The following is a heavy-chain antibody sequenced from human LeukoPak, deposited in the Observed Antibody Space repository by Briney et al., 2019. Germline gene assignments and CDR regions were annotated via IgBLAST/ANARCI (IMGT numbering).Heavy chain of an antibody. J-gene: IGHJ4*02. CDR1: GFTFSSYS. CDR2: ISSSGTTI. D-gene: IGHD3-10*01. CDR3: ATWPGAWYGEDS. Sequence: GGSLRLSCTASGFTFSSYSMNWVRQAPGKGLEWVSYISSSGTTIYYADSVKGRFTISRDNAKNSLYLQMDSLRAEDTAVYYCATWPGAWYGEDSWGQGTLVTVSS. V-gene: IGHV3-48*04.